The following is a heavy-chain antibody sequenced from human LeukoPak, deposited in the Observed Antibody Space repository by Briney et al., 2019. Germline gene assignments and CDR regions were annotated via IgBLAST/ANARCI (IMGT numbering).Heavy chain of an antibody. CDR1: GFTFSSYS. CDR3: ARGVLPAATGLPGVPFDI. D-gene: IGHD2-2*01. Sequence: GGSLRLSCAASGFTFSSYSIHWVRQAPGKGLESVSAISSNGVSTYYANSVKGRFTISRDNSKNTLYLQMGSLRAEDMAVYYCARGVLPAATGLPGVPFDIWGPGTMVTLSS. J-gene: IGHJ3*02. CDR2: ISSNGVST. V-gene: IGHV3-64*01.